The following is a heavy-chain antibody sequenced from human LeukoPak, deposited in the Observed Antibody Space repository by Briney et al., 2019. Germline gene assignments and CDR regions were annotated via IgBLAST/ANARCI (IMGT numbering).Heavy chain of an antibody. Sequence: GASVKVSCKASGYTFTSYYMHWVRQAPGQGLEWMGWINPNSGGTNYAQKFQGRVTMTRDTSISTAYMKLSRLSSDDTAVYYCARDGAYYDILTQQEYRRDWFDPWGQGTLVTVSS. V-gene: IGHV1-2*02. CDR1: GYTFTSYY. J-gene: IGHJ5*02. D-gene: IGHD3-9*01. CDR2: INPNSGGT. CDR3: ARDGAYYDILTQQEYRRDWFDP.